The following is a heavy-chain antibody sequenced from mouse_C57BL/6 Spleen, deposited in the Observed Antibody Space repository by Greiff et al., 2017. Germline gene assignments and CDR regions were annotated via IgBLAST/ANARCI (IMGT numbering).Heavy chain of an antibody. Sequence: EVQLVESGGGLVKPGGSLKLSCAASGFTFSDYGMHWVRQAPEKGLEWVAYISSGSSTIYYADTVRGRFTISRDNAKNTLFLQMTSLRSEDTAMYYCARLAELPYAMDYWGQGTSVTVSS. CDR3: ARLAELPYAMDY. V-gene: IGHV5-17*01. J-gene: IGHJ4*01. CDR1: GFTFSDYG. CDR2: ISSGSSTI. D-gene: IGHD1-1*01.